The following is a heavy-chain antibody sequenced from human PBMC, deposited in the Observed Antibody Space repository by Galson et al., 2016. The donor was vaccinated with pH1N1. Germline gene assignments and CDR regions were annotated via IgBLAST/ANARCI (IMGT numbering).Heavy chain of an antibody. CDR1: KFTFDDYA. CDR2: ISWDGGST. Sequence: SLRLSCAASKFTFDDYAMHWVRQPPGEGPEWLCLISWDGGSTYFADSVKGRFTISRDNNKNSLYLQMNNVRPEDTALYFCAKAGRRWELEGAFGLDVWGQGTTVTVSS. D-gene: IGHD1-26*01. V-gene: IGHV3-43D*04. J-gene: IGHJ6*02. CDR3: AKAGRRWELEGAFGLDV.